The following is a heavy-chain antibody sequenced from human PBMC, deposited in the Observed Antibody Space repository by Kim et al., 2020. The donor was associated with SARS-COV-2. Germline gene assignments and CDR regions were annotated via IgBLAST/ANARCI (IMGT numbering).Heavy chain of an antibody. V-gene: IGHV1-46*01. J-gene: IGHJ4*02. D-gene: IGHD6-13*01. CDR1: GYTFTNYW. CDR3: ARGAVSSSDTYYFDY. CDR2: INPSGGTT. Sequence: ASVKVSCKASGYTFTNYWIHWVRQAPGHGLEWMGIINPSGGTTTYAQKFQGRVTMTRDTSTTTVSMDLSSLRSEDTAVYYCARGAVSSSDTYYFDYWGQGTLVTVSS.